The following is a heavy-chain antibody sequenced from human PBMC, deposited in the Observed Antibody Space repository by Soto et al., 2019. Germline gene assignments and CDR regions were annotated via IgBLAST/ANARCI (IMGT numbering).Heavy chain of an antibody. D-gene: IGHD2-2*01. J-gene: IGHJ2*01. CDR1: GFTFTSFG. CDR2: ISYDGRSK. Sequence: QVQLVESGGGVVQPGRSLRLSCAASGFTFTSFGMHWARQAPGNGLEWVAVISYDGRSKYYADSVKGRFTRSRDNSKNSLYLQMNSLRPEDTAVYYCAKDAQYCSSRSCSGDWYFDLWGRGTLVAVSS. V-gene: IGHV3-30*18. CDR3: AKDAQYCSSRSCSGDWYFDL.